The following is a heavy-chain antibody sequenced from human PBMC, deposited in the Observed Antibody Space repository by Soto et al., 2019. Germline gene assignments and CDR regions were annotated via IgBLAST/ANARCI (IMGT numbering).Heavy chain of an antibody. D-gene: IGHD3-3*01. J-gene: IGHJ6*02. Sequence: QVQLVQSGAEVKKPGSSVKVSCKASGGTFSSYAISWVRQAPGQGLEWMGGIIPIFGTANYAQKFQGRVTSAADESTSTAYRVLSSLISEDTALYYCARDGSYVFWRCYYVLDGMDVWGQGTTVTVSS. CDR3: ARDGSYVFWRCYYVLDGMDV. V-gene: IGHV1-69*12. CDR2: IIPIFGTA. CDR1: GGTFSSYA.